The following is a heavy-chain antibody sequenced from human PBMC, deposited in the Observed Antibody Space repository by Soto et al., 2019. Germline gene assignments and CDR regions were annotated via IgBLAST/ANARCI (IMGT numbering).Heavy chain of an antibody. CDR1: GGSVSSGSYY. CDR3: ARADYYYGSGSYYNRFSQYFQH. Sequence: QVQLQESGPGLVKPSETLSLTCTVSGGSVSSGSYYWSWIRQPPGKGLEWIGYIYYSGSTNYNPSLKSRVTISVDTSKNQFSLKLSSVTAADTAVYYCARADYYYGSGSYYNRFSQYFQHWGQGTLVTVSS. CDR2: IYYSGST. D-gene: IGHD3-10*01. J-gene: IGHJ1*01. V-gene: IGHV4-61*01.